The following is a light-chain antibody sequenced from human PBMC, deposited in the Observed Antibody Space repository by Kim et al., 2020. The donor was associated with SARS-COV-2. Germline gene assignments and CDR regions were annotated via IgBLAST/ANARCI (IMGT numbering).Light chain of an antibody. CDR1: NIESER. CDR2: YDS. CDR3: QVWDTNSDQAV. V-gene: IGLV3-21*04. J-gene: IGLJ2*01. Sequence: PGKTATSTCGGDNIESERVNWYQQRSGKAPVLVISYDSGRPSGIPERFSASNSGNTATLSISRVEAGDEADYYCQVWDTNSDQAVFGGGTQLTVL.